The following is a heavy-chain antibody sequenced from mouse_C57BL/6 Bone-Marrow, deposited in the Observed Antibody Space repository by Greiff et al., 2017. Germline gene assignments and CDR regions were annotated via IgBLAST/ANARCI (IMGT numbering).Heavy chain of an antibody. CDR2: IYPGDGDT. V-gene: IGHV1-82*01. CDR1: GYASSSSW. J-gene: IGHJ2*01. D-gene: IGHD1-1*01. CDR3: ARNYYGSREDY. Sequence: QVQLQQSGPELVKPGASVKISCKASGYASSSSWMNWVKQRPGKGLEWIGRIYPGDGDTNYNGKFKGKATLTADKSSSTAYMQLSSLTSEDSAVYFCARNYYGSREDYWGQGTTLTVSS.